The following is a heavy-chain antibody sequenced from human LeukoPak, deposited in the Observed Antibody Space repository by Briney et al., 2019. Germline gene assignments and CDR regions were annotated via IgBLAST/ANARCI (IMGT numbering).Heavy chain of an antibody. CDR1: GFTFGDYA. J-gene: IGHJ6*02. Sequence: PGRSLRRSCTASGFTFGDYAMSWVRQAPGKGLEWVGFIRSKAYGGTTEYAASVKGRFTISRDDSKSIAYLQMNSLKTEDTAVYYCTRDALTMVRGVIDFYYYGMDVWGQGTTVTVSS. CDR3: TRDALTMVRGVIDFYYYGMDV. D-gene: IGHD3-10*01. V-gene: IGHV3-49*04. CDR2: IRSKAYGGTT.